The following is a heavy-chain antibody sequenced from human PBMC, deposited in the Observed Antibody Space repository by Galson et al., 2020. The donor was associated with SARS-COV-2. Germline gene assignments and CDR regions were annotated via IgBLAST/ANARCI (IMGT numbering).Heavy chain of an antibody. CDR1: GGSISTYY. CDR2: IHYSGTT. V-gene: IGHV4-59*08. Sequence: ETSETLSLTCTVSGGSISTYYWNWIRQSPGKGLEWIAYIHYSGTTHYNPSLKSRVSISVDTSENQFSLRMSSVTAADTAVYYCARQGCYDSGGYISYYFDSWGQGTLVTVSS. J-gene: IGHJ4*02. D-gene: IGHD3-22*01. CDR3: ARQGCYDSGGYISYYFDS.